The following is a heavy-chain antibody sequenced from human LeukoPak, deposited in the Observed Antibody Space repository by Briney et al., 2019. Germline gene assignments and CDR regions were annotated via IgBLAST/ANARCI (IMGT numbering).Heavy chain of an antibody. CDR1: GGSVTNTNYY. CDR3: AREWQYQFDY. CDR2: VYHSGIT. Sequence: SETLSLTCTVSGGSVTNTNYYWAWIRQPPGEGLEWIGSVYHSGITYYTPSLKSRVSISVDTSRNHFSLKVTSVTAADTAVYYCAREWQYQFDYWGQGRLVTVSS. J-gene: IGHJ4*02. D-gene: IGHD4-11*01. V-gene: IGHV4-39*07.